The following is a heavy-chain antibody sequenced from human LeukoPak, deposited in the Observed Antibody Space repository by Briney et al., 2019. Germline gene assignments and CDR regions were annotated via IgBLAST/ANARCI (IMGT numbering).Heavy chain of an antibody. Sequence: SVKVSCKASGGTFSSYAISWVRQAPGQGLEWMGGIIPIFGTANYAQKFQGRVTITTDESTSTAYMELSSLRSEDTAVYYCARDGGRGEYFDYWGQGTLVTVSS. J-gene: IGHJ4*02. CDR3: ARDGGRGEYFDY. CDR2: IIPIFGTA. D-gene: IGHD3-10*01. CDR1: GGTFSSYA. V-gene: IGHV1-69*05.